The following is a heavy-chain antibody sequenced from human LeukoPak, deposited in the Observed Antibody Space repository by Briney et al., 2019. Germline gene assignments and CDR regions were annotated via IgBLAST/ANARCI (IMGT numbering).Heavy chain of an antibody. V-gene: IGHV4-39*07. Sequence: SETLSLTCTVSGGSISSSSYYWGWIRQPPGKGLEWIGSIYTSGSTNYNPSLKSRVTMSVDTSKNQFSLKLSSVTAADTAVYYCARDLCSSTSCYTGYFDYWGQGTLVTVSS. CDR1: GGSISSSSYY. J-gene: IGHJ4*02. CDR3: ARDLCSSTSCYTGYFDY. CDR2: IYTSGST. D-gene: IGHD2-2*02.